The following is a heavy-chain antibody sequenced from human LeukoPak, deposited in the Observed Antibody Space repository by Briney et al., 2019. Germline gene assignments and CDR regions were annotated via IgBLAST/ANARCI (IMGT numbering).Heavy chain of an antibody. V-gene: IGHV3-48*01. CDR1: GFTFNTYT. J-gene: IGHJ4*01. D-gene: IGHD3-22*01. CDR3: AKGSTYYGGSGKAPFDY. CDR2: ISGSSGII. Sequence: GGSLRLSCAASGFTFNTYTMNWVRQAPGKGLEGVSYISGSSGIIDYADSVRGRFTISRDNAKNSLYLQMNSLRAEDTAGYYWAKGSTYYGGSGKAPFDYWGQEPWSPSPQ.